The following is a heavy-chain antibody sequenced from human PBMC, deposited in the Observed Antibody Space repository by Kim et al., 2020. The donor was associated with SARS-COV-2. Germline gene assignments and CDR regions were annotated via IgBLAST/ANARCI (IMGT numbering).Heavy chain of an antibody. D-gene: IGHD6-19*01. Sequence: SETLSLTCTVSGDSINIQYWSWIRQPPGKGLEWIGYIYFTGSTGYSPSLKSRVTMSIDTSKSQFSLNLTSVTAADTAVYYCARQGGSGWTDYFDFWGQGILVTVSS. V-gene: IGHV4-59*11. CDR3: ARQGGSGWTDYFDF. CDR1: GDSINIQY. CDR2: IYFTGST. J-gene: IGHJ4*02.